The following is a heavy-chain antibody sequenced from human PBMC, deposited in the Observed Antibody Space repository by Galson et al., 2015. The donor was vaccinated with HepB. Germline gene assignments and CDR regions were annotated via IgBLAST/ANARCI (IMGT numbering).Heavy chain of an antibody. V-gene: IGHV3-33*01. CDR2: IWYDGNNK. CDR1: GFTFSSYG. Sequence: RLSCAASGFTFSSYGMHWVRQAPGKGLEWVAVIWYDGNNKYYTDSVKGRFTISRDNSKNTLYLQLNSLRAEDTAVYYCARGRYCIGASCYWIDAFDIWGQGTMVTVSS. J-gene: IGHJ3*02. D-gene: IGHD2-2*01. CDR3: ARGRYCIGASCYWIDAFDI.